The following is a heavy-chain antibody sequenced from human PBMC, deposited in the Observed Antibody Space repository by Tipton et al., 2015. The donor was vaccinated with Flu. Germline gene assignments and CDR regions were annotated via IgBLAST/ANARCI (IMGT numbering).Heavy chain of an antibody. Sequence: SLRLSCAASGFTFSSYAMHWVRQAPGKGLEWVAVIWYDGSDKYYADSVQGRFTVSRDNSKNTLYLQMNSLRAEDTAVYYCARDKVGVGALNYFNFWGQGTLVTVSS. CDR2: IWYDGSDK. V-gene: IGHV3-33*01. CDR1: GFTFSSYA. J-gene: IGHJ4*02. CDR3: ARDKVGVGALNYFNF. D-gene: IGHD1-26*01.